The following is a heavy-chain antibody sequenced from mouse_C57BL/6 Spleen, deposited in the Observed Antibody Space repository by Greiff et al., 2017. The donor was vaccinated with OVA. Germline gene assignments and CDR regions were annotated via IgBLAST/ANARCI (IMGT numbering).Heavy chain of an antibody. CDR2: ISSGSSTI. J-gene: IGHJ2*01. CDR1: GFTFSDYG. CDR3: ARVFITTVFDY. V-gene: IGHV5-17*01. D-gene: IGHD1-1*01. Sequence: EVKLVESGGGLVKPGGSLKLSCAASGFTFSDYGMHWVRQAPEKGLEWVAYISSGSSTIYYADTVKGRFTISRDNAKNTLFLQMTSLRSEDTAMYYCARVFITTVFDYWGQGTTLTVSS.